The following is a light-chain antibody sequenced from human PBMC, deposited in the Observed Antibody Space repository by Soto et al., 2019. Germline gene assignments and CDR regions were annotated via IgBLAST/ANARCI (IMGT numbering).Light chain of an antibody. J-gene: IGKJ4*01. Sequence: GDRFTITCRASQSIISGLAGYQQKPGKAPNLLIYDASSLESGVPSRFSGSGSGTEFTLTISSLQPDDFATYYCQQYPAFTFGGGTKVEIK. CDR1: QSIISG. V-gene: IGKV1-5*01. CDR3: QQYPAFT. CDR2: DAS.